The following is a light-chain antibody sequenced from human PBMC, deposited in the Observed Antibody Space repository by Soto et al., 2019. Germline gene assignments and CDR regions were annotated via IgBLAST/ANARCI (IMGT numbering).Light chain of an antibody. V-gene: IGKV1-5*01. J-gene: IGKJ1*01. CDR2: ASS. CDR1: QTISTW. CDR3: KQYHSYWT. Sequence: DIPVTQSPPTLSASVGDRVTITCRASQTISTWMAWFQQKPGKAPNLLISASSTLQSGVPSRFSGSGSGTEFTLTISGLKIDDFSIYYCKQYHSYWTFGKGTRVDIK.